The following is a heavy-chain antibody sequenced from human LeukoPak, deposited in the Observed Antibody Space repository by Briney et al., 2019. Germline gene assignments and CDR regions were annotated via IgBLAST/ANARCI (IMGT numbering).Heavy chain of an antibody. CDR2: MNPNSGNT. CDR3: ARGLRTSGSPPDY. V-gene: IGHV1-8*01. D-gene: IGHD1-26*01. Sequence: ASVKVSCKASGYTFTSYDINWVRQATGQGLEWMGWMNPNSGNTGYAQKFQGRVTMTRNTSISTAYMALSSLRSEDTAVYYCARGLRTSGSPPDYWGQGTLVTVSS. J-gene: IGHJ4*02. CDR1: GYTFTSYD.